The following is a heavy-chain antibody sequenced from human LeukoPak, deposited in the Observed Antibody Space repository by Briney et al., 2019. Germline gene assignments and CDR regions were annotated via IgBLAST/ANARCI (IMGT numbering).Heavy chain of an antibody. CDR2: ISYDGSNK. D-gene: IGHD6-19*01. V-gene: IGHV3-30*04. J-gene: IGHJ5*02. CDR1: GFTFSSYA. CDR3: ARAVAVASTFQT. Sequence: GGSLRLSCAASGFTFSSYAMSWVRQAPGKGLEWVAVISYDGSNKYYADSVKGRFTISRDNSKNTLYLQMNSLRAEDTAVYYCARAVAVASTFQTWGQGTLVTVSS.